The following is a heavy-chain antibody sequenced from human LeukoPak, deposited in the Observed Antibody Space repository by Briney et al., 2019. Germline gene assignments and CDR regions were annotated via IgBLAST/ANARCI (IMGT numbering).Heavy chain of an antibody. CDR3: ARGRYSQYFDY. D-gene: IGHD5-18*01. Sequence: PSETLSLTCAVYGGSFSGYYWSWIRQPPGKGLEWIGEINHSGGTYYNPSLKSRVTLSVDTSKNQFSLKMNSVTAADTAVYYCARGRYSQYFDYWGQGTLVTASS. CDR1: GGSFSGYY. J-gene: IGHJ4*02. CDR2: INHSGGT. V-gene: IGHV4-34*01.